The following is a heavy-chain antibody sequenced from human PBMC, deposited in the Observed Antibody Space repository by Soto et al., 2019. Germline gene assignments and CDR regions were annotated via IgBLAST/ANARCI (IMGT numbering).Heavy chain of an antibody. D-gene: IGHD3-10*01. CDR2: IYYSGST. J-gene: IGHJ4*02. Sequence: QVQLQESGPGLVKPSETLSLTCTVSGGSISSYYWSWIRQPPGTGLEWIGYIYYSGSTNYNPSLKSRVTISVDTSKNRFSLKLSSVTAADTAVYYCARRYGDSFDYWGQGTLVTVSS. V-gene: IGHV4-59*08. CDR1: GGSISSYY. CDR3: ARRYGDSFDY.